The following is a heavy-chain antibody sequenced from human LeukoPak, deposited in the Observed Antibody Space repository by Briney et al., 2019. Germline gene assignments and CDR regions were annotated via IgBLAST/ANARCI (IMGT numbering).Heavy chain of an antibody. V-gene: IGHV3-23*01. CDR3: AGAVNYYYGMDV. J-gene: IGHJ6*02. CDR2: ISGSGGST. Sequence: GGSLRLSCAASGFTFSSYAMSWVRQAPGKGLEWVSAISGSGGSTYYADSVKGRFTISRDNSKNTLYLQMNSLRAEDTAVYYCAGAVNYYYGMDVWGQGTTVTVSS. D-gene: IGHD3-10*01. CDR1: GFTFSSYA.